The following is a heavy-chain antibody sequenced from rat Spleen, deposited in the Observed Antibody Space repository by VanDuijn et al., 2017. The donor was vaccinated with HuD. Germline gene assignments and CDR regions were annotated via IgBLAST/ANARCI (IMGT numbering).Heavy chain of an antibody. V-gene: IGHV5S23*01. CDR1: GFTFSNYD. CDR2: ISTGGGNT. J-gene: IGHJ2*01. Sequence: EVQLVESGGGLVQPGRSLKLSCAASGFTFSNYDMAWVRQAPTKGLEWVASISTGGGNTYYRDSVKGRFTISRDNAKSTLYLQMDSLRSEDTATYYCARLLYGGYSEGVDDWGQGVMVTVSS. D-gene: IGHD1-11*01. CDR3: ARLLYGGYSEGVDD.